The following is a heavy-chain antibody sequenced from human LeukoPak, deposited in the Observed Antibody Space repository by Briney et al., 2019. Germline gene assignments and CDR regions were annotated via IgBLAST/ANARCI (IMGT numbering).Heavy chain of an antibody. CDR2: IKQDGSEK. V-gene: IGHV3-7*01. CDR1: GFTFSIFW. Sequence: GGSLRLSCAASGFTFSIFWMSWVRQAPGKGLEWVANIKQDGSEKYYVDSVKGRFTISRDNAKNSLYLQMNSLRAEDTAVYHCVTGGSYFGYWGQGTLVTVSS. CDR3: VTGGSYFGY. J-gene: IGHJ4*02. D-gene: IGHD3-10*01.